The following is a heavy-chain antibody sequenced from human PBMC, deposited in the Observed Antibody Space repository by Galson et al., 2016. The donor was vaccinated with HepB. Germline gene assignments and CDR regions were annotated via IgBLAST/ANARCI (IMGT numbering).Heavy chain of an antibody. CDR1: GYTFISHA. J-gene: IGHJ4*02. V-gene: IGHV1-3*01. CDR2: INADDGHT. D-gene: IGHD1-7*01. Sequence: SVMVSCKASGYTFISHAVHWVRQAPGQRLEWMGWINADDGHTEYSQTFQGRVTVTRDTSASTAYVELSSLRSEDTAVYYCARDQWNYGGSLDHWGQGTPVTVSS. CDR3: ARDQWNYGGSLDH.